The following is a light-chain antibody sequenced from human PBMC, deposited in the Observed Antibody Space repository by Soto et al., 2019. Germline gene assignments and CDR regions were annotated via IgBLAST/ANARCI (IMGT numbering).Light chain of an antibody. Sequence: EIVLTQSPATLSLSPGERATLSCRASQSVSSYLAWYQQKPGQAPRLLIYDASNRATGIPARFSGSGSGTDFPLPISSLEPEDFAVYYCQQRSNWLLTFGQGTRLEIK. V-gene: IGKV3-11*01. CDR2: DAS. J-gene: IGKJ5*01. CDR1: QSVSSY. CDR3: QQRSNWLLT.